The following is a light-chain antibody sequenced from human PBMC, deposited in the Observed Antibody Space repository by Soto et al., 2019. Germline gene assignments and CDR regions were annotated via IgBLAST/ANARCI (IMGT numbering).Light chain of an antibody. Sequence: EIVLTQSPGTLSLSPGEIATLSFSASQSVSSSYLAWYQQKPGQAPRLLIYGASSRATGIPDRFSGSGSGTDFTLTISRLEPEDFAVYFCQQHGSSPWTFGQGTKVDIK. J-gene: IGKJ1*01. CDR1: QSVSSSY. V-gene: IGKV3-20*01. CDR2: GAS. CDR3: QQHGSSPWT.